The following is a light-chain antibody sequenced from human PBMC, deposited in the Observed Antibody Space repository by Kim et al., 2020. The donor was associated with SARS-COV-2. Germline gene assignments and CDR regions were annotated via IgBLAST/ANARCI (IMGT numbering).Light chain of an antibody. J-gene: IGKJ1*01. CDR3: QNYNDAPWT. CDR1: QGISNY. CDR2: AAS. V-gene: IGKV1-27*01. Sequence: AAVGDRVTITCRASQGISNYLAWYQQKPGKVPKLLIYAASALQSGVPSRFSGSGSGTEFTLTISSLQPEDVATYYCQNYNDAPWTFGQGTKVDIK.